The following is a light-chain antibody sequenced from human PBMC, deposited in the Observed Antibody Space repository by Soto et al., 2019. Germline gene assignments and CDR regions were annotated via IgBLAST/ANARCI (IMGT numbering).Light chain of an antibody. CDR1: SSDVGSYNL. CDR2: EDS. CDR3: CSYARSSTYV. J-gene: IGLJ1*01. V-gene: IGLV2-23*01. Sequence: QSALTQPTSVSGSPGQSITSSCTGTSSDVGSYNLVSWYQQHPGKAPQLMIYEDSKRPSGVSNRVSGSKSGNTASLTISRLQAEDEADYYFCSYARSSTYVFGTGTKLNVL.